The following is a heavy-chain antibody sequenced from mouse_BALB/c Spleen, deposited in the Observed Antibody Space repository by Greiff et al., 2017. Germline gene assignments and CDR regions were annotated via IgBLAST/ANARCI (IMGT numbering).Heavy chain of an antibody. Sequence: LVESGAELMKPGASVKISCKATGYTFSSYWIDWVKQRPGHGLEWIGEILPGSGSTNYNEKFKGKATFTADTSSNTAYMQLSSLTSEDSAVYYCAASSPSYAMDYWGQGTSVTVSS. J-gene: IGHJ4*01. D-gene: IGHD1-1*01. CDR2: ILPGSGST. CDR3: AASSPSYAMDY. V-gene: IGHV1-9*01. CDR1: GYTFSSYW.